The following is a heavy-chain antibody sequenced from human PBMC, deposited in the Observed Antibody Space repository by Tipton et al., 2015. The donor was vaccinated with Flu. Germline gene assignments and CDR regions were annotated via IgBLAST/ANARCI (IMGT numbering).Heavy chain of an antibody. D-gene: IGHD2-2*01. Sequence: SLRLSCAASGFTFSSYAMSWVRQAPGKGLEWDSAISGSGGSTYYADSVKGRFTISRDNSKNTLYLQMNSLRAEDTAVYYCAKAETTNIVVVPAAFDYWGQGTLVTVSS. CDR1: GFTFSSYA. CDR3: AKAETTNIVVVPAAFDY. J-gene: IGHJ4*02. V-gene: IGHV3-23*01. CDR2: ISGSGGST.